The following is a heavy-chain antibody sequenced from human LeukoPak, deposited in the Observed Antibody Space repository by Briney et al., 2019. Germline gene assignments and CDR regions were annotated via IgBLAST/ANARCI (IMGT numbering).Heavy chain of an antibody. V-gene: IGHV3-48*03. Sequence: GGSLRLSCAASGYTFGSYEMSWVRQAPGKGLEWISYISSSGSTIQYADSVKGRFTISRDNAKNSLYLQMSSLTGKDTAVYSYASHGSGSYSIYLECWGKGTLVTVSS. CDR1: GYTFGSYE. CDR3: ASHGSGSYSIYLEC. D-gene: IGHD3-10*01. J-gene: IGHJ4*02. CDR2: ISSSGSTI.